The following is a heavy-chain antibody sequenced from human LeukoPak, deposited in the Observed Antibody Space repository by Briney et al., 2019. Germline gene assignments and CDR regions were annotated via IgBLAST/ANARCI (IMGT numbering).Heavy chain of an antibody. CDR2: GHNSGTT. J-gene: IGHJ4*02. Sequence: SETLSLTCTVSGGSFSDSNYYWGWIRQPPGMGLEWIGSGHNSGTTYYNPSLQCRATISVDTSTNRFSLRLSSVTAADTAVYYCARRRGYYFDYWGQGTLVTVSS. CDR1: GGSFSDSNYY. CDR3: ARRRGYYFDY. V-gene: IGHV4-39*01.